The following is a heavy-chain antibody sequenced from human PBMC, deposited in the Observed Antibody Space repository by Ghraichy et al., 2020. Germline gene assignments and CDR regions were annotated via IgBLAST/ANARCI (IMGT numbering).Heavy chain of an antibody. V-gene: IGHV3-48*03. J-gene: IGHJ6*03. D-gene: IGHD6-13*01. CDR3: ARGVIPRRGSSWHDYFMDV. CDR1: GFTFSSYE. CDR2: ISSSGSTI. Sequence: GGSLRLFCAASGFTFSSYEMNWVRQAPGKGLEWVSYISSSGSTIYYADPVKGRFTISRDNAKNSLYLQMNSLRAEDTAVYYCARGVIPRRGSSWHDYFMDVWGKGTTVTVSS.